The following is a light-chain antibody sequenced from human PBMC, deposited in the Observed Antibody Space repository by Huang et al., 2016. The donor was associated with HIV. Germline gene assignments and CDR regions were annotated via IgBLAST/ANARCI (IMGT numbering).Light chain of an antibody. CDR1: QSISGTY. Sequence: EIVLTQSPGTLSLSPGGRATLSCRASQSISGTYLAWYQQKPGQAPRLIIYGTSIRATGIPDRFSGSGSATDFTLTISRLEPEDFAVYYCQQYGTSPPSLTFGGGTKVEIK. CDR2: GTS. J-gene: IGKJ4*01. V-gene: IGKV3-20*01. CDR3: QQYGTSPPSLT.